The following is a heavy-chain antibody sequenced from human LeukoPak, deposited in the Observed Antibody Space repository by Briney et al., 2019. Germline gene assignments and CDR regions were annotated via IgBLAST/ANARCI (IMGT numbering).Heavy chain of an antibody. CDR2: INPNSGGT. Sequence: ASVKVSCKTSGYSFTDYYMHWVGQAPGQGLEWMGWINPNSGGTSSAQKFQGRVTMTRDTSITAVYMEVSWLTSDDTAIYYCARADRLDGGPYLIGPWGQGTLVTVCS. D-gene: IGHD2-21*01. CDR3: ARADRLDGGPYLIGP. CDR1: GYSFTDYY. J-gene: IGHJ5*02. V-gene: IGHV1-2*02.